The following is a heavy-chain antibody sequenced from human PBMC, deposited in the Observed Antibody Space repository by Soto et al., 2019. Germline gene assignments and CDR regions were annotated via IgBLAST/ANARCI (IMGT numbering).Heavy chain of an antibody. Sequence: SETLSLTCTVSGGSISSSSYYWGWIRQPPGKGLEWIGSIYYSGSTYYNPSLKSRVTISVDTSKNQFSLKLSSVTAADTAVYYCASGRIAVAGRVWFDPWGQGTLVTVSS. V-gene: IGHV4-39*01. CDR3: ASGRIAVAGRVWFDP. CDR1: GGSISSSSYY. D-gene: IGHD6-19*01. CDR2: IYYSGST. J-gene: IGHJ5*02.